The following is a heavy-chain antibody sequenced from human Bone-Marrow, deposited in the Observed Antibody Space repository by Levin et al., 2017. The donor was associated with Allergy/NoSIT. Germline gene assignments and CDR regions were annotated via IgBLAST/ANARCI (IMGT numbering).Heavy chain of an antibody. CDR1: GFAFTDYY. CDR2: INPNNGAT. V-gene: IGHV1-2*02. J-gene: IGHJ2*01. CDR3: ARDPAVTRDGYFDL. Sequence: GESLKISCKASGFAFTDYYMHWVRQAPGQGLEWLGWINPNNGATKYALKFRDRVTMTRDTSISTAYMEFRRLRSDDTAVFYCARDPAVTRDGYFDLWGRGTLVSVSS. D-gene: IGHD4-17*01.